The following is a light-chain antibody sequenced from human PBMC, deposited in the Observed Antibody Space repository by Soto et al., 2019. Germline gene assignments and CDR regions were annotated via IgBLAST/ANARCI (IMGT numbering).Light chain of an antibody. CDR2: AAS. J-gene: IGKJ1*01. CDR3: LQDFNYPWT. CDR1: QSISSY. Sequence: DIQMTQSPSSLSASVVDRVTITCQASQSISSYLNWYQQKPGKAPKLLIYAASSLQSGVPSRFSGSGSGTDFTLTISSLQPEDFATYYCLQDFNYPWTFGQGIKVDIK. V-gene: IGKV1-39*01.